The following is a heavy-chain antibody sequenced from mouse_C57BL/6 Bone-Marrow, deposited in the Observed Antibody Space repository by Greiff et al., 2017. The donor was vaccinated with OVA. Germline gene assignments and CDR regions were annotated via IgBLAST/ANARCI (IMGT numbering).Heavy chain of an antibody. CDR3: AIYYDYTWFAY. CDR1: GYTFTDYN. Sequence: EVKLVESGPELVKPGASVKMSCKASGYTFTDYNMHWVKQSHGKSLEWIGYINPNNGGTSYNQKFKGKATLTVNKSSSTAYMELRSLTSEDSAVYYCAIYYDYTWFAYWGQGTLVTVSA. V-gene: IGHV1-22*01. D-gene: IGHD2-4*01. J-gene: IGHJ3*01. CDR2: INPNNGGT.